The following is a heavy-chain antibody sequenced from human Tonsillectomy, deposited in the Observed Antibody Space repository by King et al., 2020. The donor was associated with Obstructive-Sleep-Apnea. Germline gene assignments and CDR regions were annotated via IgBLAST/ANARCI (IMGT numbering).Heavy chain of an antibody. J-gene: IGHJ4*02. Sequence: VQLVESGGGMVQPGRALRLSCAASGFKFNNYGMHWVRQAPGKGLEWVALLHYDGAYEYYADSVRGRFTISRDNSKNTLYLLMNSLRADDTAVYYCARGPHYDSSAYYLDLWGQGALVTVSS. CDR1: GFKFNNYG. CDR2: LHYDGAYE. D-gene: IGHD3-22*01. V-gene: IGHV3-33*01. CDR3: ARGPHYDSSAYYLDL.